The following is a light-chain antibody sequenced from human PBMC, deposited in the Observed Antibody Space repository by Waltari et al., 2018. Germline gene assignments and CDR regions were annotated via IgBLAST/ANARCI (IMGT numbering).Light chain of an antibody. J-gene: IGKJ1*01. CDR1: QSINSW. CDR2: KAS. Sequence: DIQMTQSPSTLSASVGDRVTFPCRASQSINSWLAWYQQKPGIAPKLLIYKASSLESGVPSRFSGSGSGTEFTLTISSLQPDDLATYYCQQYSTNPWTFGQGTKVEIK. V-gene: IGKV1-5*03. CDR3: QQYSTNPWT.